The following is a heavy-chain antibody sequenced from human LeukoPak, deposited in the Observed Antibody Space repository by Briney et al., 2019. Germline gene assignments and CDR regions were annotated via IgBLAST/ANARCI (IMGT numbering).Heavy chain of an antibody. CDR2: MNPNSGNT. V-gene: IGHV1-8*01. CDR3: ASSVYSANWFDP. J-gene: IGHJ5*02. CDR1: GYTFTSYD. Sequence: ASVKVSCKASGYTFTSYDINWVRQATGQGLEWMGWMNPNSGNTGYAQKFQGRVTMTRNTSISTAYMELSSLRSEDTAIYYCASSVYSANWFDPWGQGTLVTVSS. D-gene: IGHD1-14*01.